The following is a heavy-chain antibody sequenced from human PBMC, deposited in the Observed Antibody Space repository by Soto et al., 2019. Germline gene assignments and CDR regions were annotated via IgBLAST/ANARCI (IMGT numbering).Heavy chain of an antibody. Sequence: GGSLRLSCAASGFTFSDSAMQWVRQASGKGLEWVGHIRSKANSFATAYAASVRGRFTISRDDSKNTAYLQMNSLKTEDTAVYYCTRQWCYYDSSGPTDAFDIWGQGTMVTVSS. CDR2: IRSKANSFAT. CDR3: TRQWCYYDSSGPTDAFDI. D-gene: IGHD3-22*01. V-gene: IGHV3-73*01. CDR1: GFTFSDSA. J-gene: IGHJ3*02.